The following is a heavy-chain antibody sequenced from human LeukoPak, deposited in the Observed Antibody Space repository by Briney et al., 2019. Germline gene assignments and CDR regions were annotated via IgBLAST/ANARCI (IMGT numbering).Heavy chain of an antibody. V-gene: IGHV3-30*01. CDR2: ISYDGNNK. Sequence: GGSLRLSCAASGFTFSRNVMHWVRQAPGKGLEWVALISYDGNNKFYADSVKGRFTISRDNSRNTLYLQVNSLRGEDAAVYSCARGGIPTGPYYYFYYMDVWGKGTAVTVSS. J-gene: IGHJ6*03. CDR1: GFTFSRNV. CDR3: ARGGIPTGPYYYFYYMDV. D-gene: IGHD3-10*01.